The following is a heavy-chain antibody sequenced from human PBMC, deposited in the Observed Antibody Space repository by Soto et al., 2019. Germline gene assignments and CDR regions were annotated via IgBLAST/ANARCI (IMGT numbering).Heavy chain of an antibody. Sequence: QVQLQQWGAGLLKPSETLSLTCAVYGGSFSGYYWSWIRQPPGKGLEWIGEINHSGSTNYNPSLQCRVTISVDTSKNLFSLKLSSVTSVDTVVYYCARCGLRFVEWLFYSPTPYFDYWGQGTLVTVSS. CDR2: INHSGST. D-gene: IGHD3-3*01. CDR1: GGSFSGYY. J-gene: IGHJ4*02. CDR3: ARCGLRFVEWLFYSPTPYFDY. V-gene: IGHV4-34*01.